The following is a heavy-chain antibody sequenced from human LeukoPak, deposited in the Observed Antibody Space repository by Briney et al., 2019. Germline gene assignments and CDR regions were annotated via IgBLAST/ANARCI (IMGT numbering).Heavy chain of an antibody. CDR1: GGTFSSYA. Sequence: SVKVSCKASGGTFSSYAISWVRQAPGQGLEWMGGIIPIFGTANYAQKFQGRVTITADESTSTAYMELSSLRSEDTAVYYCARGRQWLGAIDYWGQGTLVTVSS. CDR3: ARGRQWLGAIDY. V-gene: IGHV1-69*13. D-gene: IGHD6-19*01. J-gene: IGHJ4*02. CDR2: IIPIFGTA.